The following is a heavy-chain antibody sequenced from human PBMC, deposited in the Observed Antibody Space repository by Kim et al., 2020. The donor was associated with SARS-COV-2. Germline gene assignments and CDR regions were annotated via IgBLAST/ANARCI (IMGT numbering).Heavy chain of an antibody. J-gene: IGHJ4*02. V-gene: IGHV1-69*13. D-gene: IGHD3-10*01. Sequence: SVKVSCKASGGTFTTYAISWVRQAPGQGLEWMGGIIPMFGTPNYAQKFQGRVTITADESTRTAYMELSSLRSEDTAVYYCAREGMVRGVIEYWGQGSLVTVSS. CDR3: AREGMVRGVIEY. CDR2: IIPMFGTP. CDR1: GGTFTTYA.